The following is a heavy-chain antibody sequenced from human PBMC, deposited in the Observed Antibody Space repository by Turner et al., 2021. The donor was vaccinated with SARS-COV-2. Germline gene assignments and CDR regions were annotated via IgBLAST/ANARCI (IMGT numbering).Heavy chain of an antibody. Sequence: EVQLVESGGGLVQPGGSLRLSCAASGFTFSSYWMSWVRQAPGKGLEWVANIKQDGSDKYYVDSVKGRFTISRDNAKNSLYLQMNSLRAEDTAVYYCARAEGWAFGVVIPYDYWGQGTLVTVSS. CDR2: IKQDGSDK. CDR3: ARAEGWAFGVVIPYDY. J-gene: IGHJ4*02. V-gene: IGHV3-7*01. CDR1: GFTFSSYW. D-gene: IGHD3-3*01.